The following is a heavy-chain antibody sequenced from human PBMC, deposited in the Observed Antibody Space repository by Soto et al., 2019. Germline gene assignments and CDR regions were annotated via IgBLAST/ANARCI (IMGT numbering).Heavy chain of an antibody. Sequence: EVQLVESGGGLVKPGGSLRLSCAASGFTFSSYSMNWVRQAPGKGLEWVSSISSSSSYIYYADSVKGRFTISRDNAKNSLYLQMNSLRAEDTXXXXCARDRYSSSSVDVWGQGTTVTVSS. D-gene: IGHD6-6*01. J-gene: IGHJ6*02. CDR1: GFTFSSYS. V-gene: IGHV3-21*01. CDR2: ISSSSSYI. CDR3: ARDRYSSSSVDV.